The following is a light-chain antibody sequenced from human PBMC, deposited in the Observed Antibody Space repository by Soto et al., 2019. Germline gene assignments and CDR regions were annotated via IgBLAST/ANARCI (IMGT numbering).Light chain of an antibody. CDR1: QSVLYSANNMNY. CDR2: WAS. CDR3: QQYSSNTPT. Sequence: DIVMTQSPDSLAVSLGERATINCKSSQSVLYSANNMNYLAWYQRKPGQPPKLLIYWASTRQSGVPDRFSGSGSGTDFTLTINSLQAEDVAVYYCQQYSSNTPTFCQGTKVEIK. J-gene: IGKJ1*01. V-gene: IGKV4-1*01.